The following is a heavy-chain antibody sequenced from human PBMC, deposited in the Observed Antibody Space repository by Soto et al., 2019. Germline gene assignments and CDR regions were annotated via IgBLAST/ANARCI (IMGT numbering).Heavy chain of an antibody. D-gene: IGHD3-3*01. CDR1: GYTFTSYA. CDR2: INAGNGNT. V-gene: IGHV1-3*01. J-gene: IGHJ4*02. Sequence: ASVKVSCKASGYTFTSYAMHWVRQAPGQRLEWMGWINAGNGNTKYSQKFQGRVTITRDTSASTAYMELSSLRSEDTAVYYCARGISPNDFWSGYYTYWGQGTLVTVSS. CDR3: ARGISPNDFWSGYYTY.